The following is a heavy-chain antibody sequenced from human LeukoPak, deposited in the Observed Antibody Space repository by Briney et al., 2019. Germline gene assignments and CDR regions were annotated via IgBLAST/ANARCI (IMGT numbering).Heavy chain of an antibody. CDR2: IIPIFGTA. Sequence: SVKVSCKASGGTFSSYAISWVRQAPGQGLEWMGGIIPIFGTANYTQKFQGRATITADESTSTAYMELSSLRSEDTAVYYCARDTDYCDSRGYNYGPYSGWGQGTLVTVSS. J-gene: IGHJ4*02. D-gene: IGHD3-22*01. V-gene: IGHV1-69*13. CDR1: GGTFSSYA. CDR3: ARDTDYCDSRGYNYGPYSG.